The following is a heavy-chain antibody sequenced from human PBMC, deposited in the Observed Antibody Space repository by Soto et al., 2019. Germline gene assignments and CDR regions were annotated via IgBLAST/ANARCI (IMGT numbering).Heavy chain of an antibody. Sequence: GASVKVSCKASGYTFTSYDINWVRQATGQGLEWMGWMNPNSGNTGYAQKFQGRATMTRNTSISTAYMELSSLRSEDTAVYYCARGPILIAASGGWFDPWGQGTLVTVSS. D-gene: IGHD6-13*01. V-gene: IGHV1-8*01. J-gene: IGHJ5*02. CDR2: MNPNSGNT. CDR3: ARGPILIAASGGWFDP. CDR1: GYTFTSYD.